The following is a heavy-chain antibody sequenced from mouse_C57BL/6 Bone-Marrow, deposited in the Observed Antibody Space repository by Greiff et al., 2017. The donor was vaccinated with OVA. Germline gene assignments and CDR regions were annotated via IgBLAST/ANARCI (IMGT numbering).Heavy chain of an antibody. V-gene: IGHV1-9*01. CDR1: GYTFTGYW. D-gene: IGHD1-1*01. CDR2: ILPGSGST. J-gene: IGHJ2*01. Sequence: VQLQQSGAELMKPGASVKLSCKATGYTFTGYWIEWVKQRPGHGLEWIGEILPGSGSTNYNEKFKGKATFTADTSSNTAYMQLSSLTSEDSAVYYCAKIYYYGSSYLLTGSFDYWGQGTTLTVSS. CDR3: AKIYYYGSSYLLTGSFDY.